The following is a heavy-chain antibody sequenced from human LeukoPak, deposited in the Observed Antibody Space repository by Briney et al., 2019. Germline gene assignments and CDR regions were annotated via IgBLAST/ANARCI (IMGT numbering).Heavy chain of an antibody. J-gene: IGHJ4*02. D-gene: IGHD3-10*01. CDR2: INAGNGNT. CDR1: GYTFTSYA. CDR3: ARDSWFGEFPSGSGYFDY. Sequence: GASVKVSCKASGYTFTSYAMHWVRQAPGQRLEWMGWINAGNGNTKYSQKFQGRVTITRDTSASTAYMELSSLRSEDTAVYYCARDSWFGEFPSGSGYFDYWGQGTLVTVSS. V-gene: IGHV1-3*01.